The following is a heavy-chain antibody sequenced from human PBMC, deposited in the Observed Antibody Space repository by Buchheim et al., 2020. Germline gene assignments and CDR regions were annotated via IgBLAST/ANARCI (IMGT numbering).Heavy chain of an antibody. CDR1: GGSFSGYY. D-gene: IGHD4-11*01. CDR3: ARALYSNYVVADGTHGVVCY. J-gene: IGHJ4*02. CDR2: INHSGST. Sequence: QVQLQQWGAGLLKPSETLSLTCSVYGGSFSGYYWSWIRQPPGKGLEWIGEINHSGSTNYNPSLKSRVTISVDTSKNQFSLKLSSVTAADTAVYYCARALYSNYVVADGTHGVVCYWGQGTL. V-gene: IGHV4-34*01.